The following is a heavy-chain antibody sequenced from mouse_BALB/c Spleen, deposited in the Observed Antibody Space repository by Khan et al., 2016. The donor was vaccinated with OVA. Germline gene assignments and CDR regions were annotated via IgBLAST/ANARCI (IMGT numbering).Heavy chain of an antibody. J-gene: IGHJ3*01. V-gene: IGHV5-6*01. CDR3: ADYITGSVAY. CDR1: GFSFSSYS. CDR2: ISSGGDYT. D-gene: IGHD4-1*01. Sequence: EVKLVESGGDLVKPARSLKLSCAASGFSFSSYSMSWVRQPPDKRLVWVASISSGGDYTYYPASVKGRFTISRDTAKNPLYLQMSDLKSEDTAMDYCADYITGSVAYWGQGTLVTVSA.